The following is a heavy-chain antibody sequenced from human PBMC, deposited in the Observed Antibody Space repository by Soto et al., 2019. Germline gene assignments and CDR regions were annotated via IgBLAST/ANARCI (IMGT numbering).Heavy chain of an antibody. CDR2: IYYSGST. D-gene: IGHD7-27*01. CDR3: ARDRLGNFDY. CDR1: GGSISSYD. Sequence: PSETLSLTSTVSGGSISSYDWSWIRQPPGKGLEWIGYIYYSGSTNYNPSLKSRVTISVDTSKNQFSLKLSSVTAADTAVYYCARDRLGNFDYWGQGTLVTVSS. J-gene: IGHJ4*02. V-gene: IGHV4-59*01.